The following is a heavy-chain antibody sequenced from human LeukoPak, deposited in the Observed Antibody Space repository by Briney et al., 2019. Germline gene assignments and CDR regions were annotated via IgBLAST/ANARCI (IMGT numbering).Heavy chain of an antibody. CDR3: ARYSRNDDYILDY. V-gene: IGHV4-59*01. J-gene: IGHJ4*02. D-gene: IGHD4-17*01. CDR2: IYYSGST. Sequence: SETLSLTCTVSGASINNKYWSWIRQPPGKGLEWIGYIYYSGSTNYNPSPKSRVTMSVDTSMNQFSLKVSSLTAADTAVYYCARYSRNDDYILDYWGQGILVTVSS. CDR1: GASINNKY.